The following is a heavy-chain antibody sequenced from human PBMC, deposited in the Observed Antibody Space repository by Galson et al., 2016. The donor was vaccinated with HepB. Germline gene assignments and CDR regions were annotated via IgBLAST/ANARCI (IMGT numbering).Heavy chain of an antibody. CDR3: ARSYYADYQLFNY. J-gene: IGHJ4*02. D-gene: IGHD4-17*01. CDR2: IYYSGST. Sequence: TLSLTCTVSGDSITSGAYYWSRIRQHPGKGLEYIGYIYYSGSTYYNPSLESRITISVDTSKNQFSLKLSSATAADTAVYYCARSYYADYQLFNYWGQGTLVTVSS. CDR1: GDSITSGAYY. V-gene: IGHV4-31*03.